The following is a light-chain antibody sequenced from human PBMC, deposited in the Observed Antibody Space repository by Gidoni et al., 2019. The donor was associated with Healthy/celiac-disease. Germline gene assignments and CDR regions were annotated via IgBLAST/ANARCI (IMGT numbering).Light chain of an antibody. CDR3: SSYTSSSTLV. Sequence: QSPLTQPPSVSVSPGQSITISCTGTSSYVGGYNYVSWYQQQPGKAPKRMIYDVSNRPSGVSNRVSGSKSGNKASLTSSGLQAEDEADYYCSSYTSSSTLVFGGGTKLTVL. CDR1: SSYVGGYNY. J-gene: IGLJ2*01. CDR2: DVS. V-gene: IGLV2-14*01.